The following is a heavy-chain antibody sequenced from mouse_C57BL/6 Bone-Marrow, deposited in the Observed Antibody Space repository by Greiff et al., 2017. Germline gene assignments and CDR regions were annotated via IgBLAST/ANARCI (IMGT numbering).Heavy chain of an antibody. V-gene: IGHV5-4*01. CDR2: ISDGGSYT. CDR1: GFTFSSYA. CDR3: ARDLGGYCWGWYCDV. J-gene: IGHJ1*03. Sequence: EVQLQQSGGGLVKPGGSLKLSCAASGFTFSSYAMSWVRQTPEKRLEWVATISDGGSYTYYPDNVKGRFTISRDNAKNNLYLQMSHLKSEDTAMYDCARDLGGYCWGWYCDVWGTGTTITVTS. D-gene: IGHD2-3*01.